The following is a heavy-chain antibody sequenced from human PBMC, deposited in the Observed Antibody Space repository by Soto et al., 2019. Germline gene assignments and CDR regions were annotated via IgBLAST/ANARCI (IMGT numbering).Heavy chain of an antibody. CDR2: ISYDGSNK. J-gene: IGHJ4*02. Sequence: PGGSLRLSCAASGFTFSNYAMHWVRQAPGKGLEWVTVISYDGSNKYYADSVKGRFTMSIDTSQEQFSLKLSSVTATDTAVYYCARHVNLPLAGTGFDSWGRGTLVTVSS. CDR1: GFTFSNYA. D-gene: IGHD6-19*01. CDR3: ARHVNLPLAGTGFDS. V-gene: IGHV3-30-3*01.